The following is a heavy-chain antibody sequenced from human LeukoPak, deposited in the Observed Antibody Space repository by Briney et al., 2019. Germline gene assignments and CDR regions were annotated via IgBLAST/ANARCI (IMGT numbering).Heavy chain of an antibody. CDR3: ASPHYYGSGSYYT. J-gene: IGHJ5*02. CDR1: GGSFSGYY. Sequence: PSETLSLTCAVYGGSFSGYYWSWIRQPPGKGLEWIGEINHSGSTNYNPSLKSRVTISVDTSKNQFSLKLSSVTAADTAVYYCASPHYYGSGSYYTWGQGTLVTVSS. D-gene: IGHD3-10*01. CDR2: INHSGST. V-gene: IGHV4-34*01.